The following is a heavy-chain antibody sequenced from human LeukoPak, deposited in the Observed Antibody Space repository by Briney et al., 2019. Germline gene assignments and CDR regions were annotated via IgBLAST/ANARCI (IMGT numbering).Heavy chain of an antibody. Sequence: SETLSLTCTVSGGSISTYYWTWIRQSPGKGLEWIGYTQYRGYADYSPSLKSRVTISVDTSSNQCSLRLSSVTAADTVVYYCARVGSLTTFDWGQGTLVTVSS. CDR1: GGSISTYY. CDR2: TQYRGYA. J-gene: IGHJ4*02. D-gene: IGHD4-17*01. CDR3: ARVGSLTTFD. V-gene: IGHV4-59*01.